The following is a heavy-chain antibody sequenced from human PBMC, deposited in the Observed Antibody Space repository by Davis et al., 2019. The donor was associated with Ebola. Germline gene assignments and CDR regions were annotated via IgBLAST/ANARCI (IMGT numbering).Heavy chain of an antibody. V-gene: IGHV3-7*01. Sequence: PGGSLRLSCAASGFTFSSYGMHWVRQAPGKGLEWVANIKQDGSEKYYVDSVKGRFTISRDNAKNSLYLQMNSLRAEDTAVYYCAIRKYCSGGSCFDYWGQGTLVTVSS. CDR1: GFTFSSYG. CDR2: IKQDGSEK. J-gene: IGHJ4*02. D-gene: IGHD2-15*01. CDR3: AIRKYCSGGSCFDY.